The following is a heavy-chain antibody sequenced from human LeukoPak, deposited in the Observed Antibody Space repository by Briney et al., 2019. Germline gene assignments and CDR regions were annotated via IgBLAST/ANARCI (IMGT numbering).Heavy chain of an antibody. Sequence: SETLSLTCTVSNGSLSGYYWSWIRQPPRKGLEWIGYIYYSGSTNYNPSLKSRVTISVDTSKNQFSLKLSSVTAADTAVYYCARLGVGATRAYWGQGTLVTVSS. V-gene: IGHV4-59*08. CDR3: ARLGVGATRAY. CDR2: IYYSGST. CDR1: NGSLSGYY. J-gene: IGHJ4*02. D-gene: IGHD1-26*01.